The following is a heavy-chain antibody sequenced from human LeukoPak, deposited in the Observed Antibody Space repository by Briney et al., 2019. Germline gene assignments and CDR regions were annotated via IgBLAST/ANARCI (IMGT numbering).Heavy chain of an antibody. CDR2: IYSGGST. CDR3: ARVISSGAFDI. V-gene: IGHV3-53*01. Sequence: GGSLRLSCAASGFTVSSNYMSWVRQAPGKGLEWVSVIYSGGSTYYADSVKGRFTISRDNSKNTLYLQMNSLRAEDTAVYYCARVISSGAFDIWGQGTMVTVSS. CDR1: GFTVSSNY. D-gene: IGHD2/OR15-2a*01. J-gene: IGHJ3*02.